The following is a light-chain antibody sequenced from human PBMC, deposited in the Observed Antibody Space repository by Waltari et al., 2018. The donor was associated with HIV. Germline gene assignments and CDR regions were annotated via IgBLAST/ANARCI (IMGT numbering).Light chain of an antibody. J-gene: IGLJ2*01. CDR3: TSFTSSSAWL. CDR2: DVT. V-gene: IGLV2-14*03. Sequence: QSALTQPASVSGSLGQSITFSCTGTSSDIGGYDYVSWYQQHPGKAPKRIIVDVTKRPSGVSERFSGSKSGNTASLTISGRQAEDEADYYCTSFTSSSAWLFGGGTKLTVL. CDR1: SSDIGGYDY.